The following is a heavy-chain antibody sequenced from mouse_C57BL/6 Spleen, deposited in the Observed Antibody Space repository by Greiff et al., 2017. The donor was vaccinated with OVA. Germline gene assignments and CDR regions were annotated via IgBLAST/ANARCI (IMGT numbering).Heavy chain of an antibody. CDR2: IYPGDGDT. D-gene: IGHD4-1*01. V-gene: IGHV1-82*01. J-gene: IGHJ4*01. CDR3: ARSGTGAMDY. Sequence: QVQLKQSGPELVKPGASVKISFKASGYAFSSSWMNWVKQRPGKGLEWIGRIYPGDGDTNYNGKFKGKATLTADKSSSTAYMQLSSLTSEDSAVYFCARSGTGAMDYWGQGTSVTVSS. CDR1: GYAFSSSW.